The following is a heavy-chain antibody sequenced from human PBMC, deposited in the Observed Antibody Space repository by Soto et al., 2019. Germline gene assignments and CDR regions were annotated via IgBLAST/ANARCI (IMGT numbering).Heavy chain of an antibody. V-gene: IGHV3-49*04. CDR3: TSPHCSGGSCPFDY. J-gene: IGHJ4*02. D-gene: IGHD2-15*01. CDR1: GFTVGDYA. Sequence: SLRLSCTASGFTVGDYAMSWVRRAPGKGLEWVGFISIKAYGGTTEYAASVKVRFTISRDDSKSIAYLQMNSLKTEDTAVYYCTSPHCSGGSCPFDYWGQGTLVTVSS. CDR2: ISIKAYGGTT.